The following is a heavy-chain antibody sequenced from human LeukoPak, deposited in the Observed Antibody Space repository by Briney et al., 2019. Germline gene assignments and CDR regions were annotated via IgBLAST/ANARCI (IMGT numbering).Heavy chain of an antibody. CDR3: ARVPSTYCSTTSCYYYYYYMDV. V-gene: IGHV3-20*04. Sequence: RSGGSLRRSCAASGFTFDDYGMSWVRQAPGKGLEWVSGIKWNGGSTGYADSVKGRFTISRDNAKNSLCLQMNSLRAEDTALYYCARVPSTYCSTTSCYYYYYYMDVWGKGTTVTVSS. J-gene: IGHJ6*03. CDR1: GFTFDDYG. CDR2: IKWNGGST. D-gene: IGHD2-2*01.